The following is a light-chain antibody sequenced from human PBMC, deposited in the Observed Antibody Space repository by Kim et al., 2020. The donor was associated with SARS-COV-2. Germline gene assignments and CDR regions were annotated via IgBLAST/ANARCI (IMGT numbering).Light chain of an antibody. CDR3: QQSYSTPWT. CDR1: QSISSY. J-gene: IGKJ1*01. Sequence: DIQMTQSPSSLSASVGDRVTITCRASQSISSYLNWYQQKPGKAPKLLIYAASSLQSEVPSKFSGSGSGTDFTLTISSLQPEDFANYYCQQSYSTPWTFGQGTKVDIK. V-gene: IGKV1-39*01. CDR2: AAS.